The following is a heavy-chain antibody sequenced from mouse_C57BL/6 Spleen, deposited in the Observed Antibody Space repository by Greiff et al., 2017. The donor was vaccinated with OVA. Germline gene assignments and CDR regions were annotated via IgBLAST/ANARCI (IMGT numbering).Heavy chain of an antibody. Sequence: DVMLVESGGGLVKPGGSLKLSCAASGFTFSSYAMSWVRQTPEKRLEWVATISDGGSYTYYPDNVKGRFTISRDNAKNNLYLQMSHLKSEDTAMYYCARGDGGAMDYWGQGTSVTVSS. CDR3: ARGDGGAMDY. V-gene: IGHV5-4*03. CDR2: ISDGGSYT. J-gene: IGHJ4*01. CDR1: GFTFSSYA.